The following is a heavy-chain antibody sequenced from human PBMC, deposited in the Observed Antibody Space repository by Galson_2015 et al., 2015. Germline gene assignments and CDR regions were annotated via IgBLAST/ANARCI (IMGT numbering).Heavy chain of an antibody. Sequence: SVKVSCKASGYTFTGYYMHWVRQAPGQGLEWMGRVKPNSGGTNYAQKFQGRVTMTRDTSISTAYMELSRLRSDDTAVYYCARDKPHCSGGSCYVENYGMDVWGQGTTVTVSS. CDR3: ARDKPHCSGGSCYVENYGMDV. V-gene: IGHV1-2*06. CDR2: VKPNSGGT. J-gene: IGHJ6*02. CDR1: GYTFTGYY. D-gene: IGHD2-15*01.